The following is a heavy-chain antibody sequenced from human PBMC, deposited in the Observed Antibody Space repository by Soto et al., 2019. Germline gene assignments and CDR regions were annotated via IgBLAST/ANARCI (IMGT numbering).Heavy chain of an antibody. CDR2: IYYTGKT. J-gene: IGHJ4*02. CDR1: GGSISSGDFY. V-gene: IGHV4-31*03. Sequence: QVQLQESGPGLVKPSQTLSLTCTVSGGSISSGDFYWSWIRQHPGKGLEWIGYIYYTGKTYFNPSLKSRVTISLDTSESQFSLRLSSVTAADTAVYYCARVRLDAIMGNFFDYWGQGTLVTVSS. CDR3: ARVRLDAIMGNFFDY. D-gene: IGHD2-8*01.